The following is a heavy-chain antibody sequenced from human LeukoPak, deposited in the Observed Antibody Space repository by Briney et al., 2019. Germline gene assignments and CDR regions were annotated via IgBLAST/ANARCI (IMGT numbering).Heavy chain of an antibody. CDR1: GGSISSYY. CDR3: ARADGYYYGMDV. CDR2: IYYSGST. V-gene: IGHV4-59*01. J-gene: IGHJ6*02. Sequence: SETLSLTCTVSGGSISSYYWSWIRQPPGKGLEWIGYIYYSGSTNYNPSLKSRVTISVDTSKNQFSLKLTFVTAADTAVYYCARADGYYYGMDVWGQGATVTVSS. D-gene: IGHD5-24*01.